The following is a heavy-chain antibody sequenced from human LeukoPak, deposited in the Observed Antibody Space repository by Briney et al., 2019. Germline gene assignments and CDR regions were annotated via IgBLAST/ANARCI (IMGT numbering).Heavy chain of an antibody. D-gene: IGHD3-10*01. CDR1: GFTFSSYW. CDR3: AKRPISYGSGSYSDY. J-gene: IGHJ4*02. CDR2: IKQDGSEK. V-gene: IGHV3-7*03. Sequence: PGGSLRLSCAASGFTFSSYWMSWVRQAPGKGLEWVANIKQDGSEKYYVDSVKGRFTISRDNAKNSLYLQMNSLRAEDTAVYYCAKRPISYGSGSYSDYWGQGTLVTVSS.